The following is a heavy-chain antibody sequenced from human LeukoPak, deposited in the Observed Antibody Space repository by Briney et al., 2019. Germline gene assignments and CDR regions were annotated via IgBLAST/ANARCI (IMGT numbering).Heavy chain of an antibody. CDR1: GFTFSSYG. D-gene: IGHD3-3*01. CDR2: IWYDGSNE. Sequence: GGSLRLSCAASGFTFSSYGMHWVRQAPGKGLDWVAVIWYDGSNEYYADSVKGRFTISRDNSKNTLYLQMNSLRAEDTAVYYCAKIYYDFWSGGFDYWGQGTLVTVSS. J-gene: IGHJ4*02. V-gene: IGHV3-33*06. CDR3: AKIYYDFWSGGFDY.